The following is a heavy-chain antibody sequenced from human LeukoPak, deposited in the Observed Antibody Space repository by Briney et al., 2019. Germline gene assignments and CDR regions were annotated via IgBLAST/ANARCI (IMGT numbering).Heavy chain of an antibody. CDR1: GFTFSNYF. CDR3: ARGTGFIIKD. J-gene: IGHJ4*02. CDR2: INKDGSGT. D-gene: IGHD3-9*01. Sequence: GGSLRLSCAASGFTFSNYFMGWVRQAPGKGLEWVANINKDGSGTSYADSVKGRLTISRDNAKNSLYLQMNGLRVEDTAVYYCARGTGFIIKDWGQGTLVTVSS. V-gene: IGHV3-7*03.